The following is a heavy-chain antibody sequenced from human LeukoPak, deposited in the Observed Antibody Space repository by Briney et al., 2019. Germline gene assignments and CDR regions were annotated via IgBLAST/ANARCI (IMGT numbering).Heavy chain of an antibody. CDR3: GKTDIYFNPIDY. J-gene: IGHJ4*02. CDR2: IHRDGRS. V-gene: IGHV4-4*02. Sequence: NPSGTLSLTCAVSGVSISTSEWWIWVRRPPGHGMEWIGEIHRDGRSMYNPALKSRVTMSIDYSKNQFSLKVSSVTAADTATYYCGKTDIYFNPIDYWGPGSLVTVSS. D-gene: IGHD3-9*01. CDR1: GVSISTSEW.